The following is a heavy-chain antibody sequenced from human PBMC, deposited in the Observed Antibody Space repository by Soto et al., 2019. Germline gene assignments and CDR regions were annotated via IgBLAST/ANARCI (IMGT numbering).Heavy chain of an antibody. CDR3: ARDQPGYSYGYGLGY. CDR2: ISSSSSYI. V-gene: IGHV3-21*01. Sequence: EGQLVESGGGLVKPGGSLRLYCAASGYTFSRYSMNWVRQAPGKGLEWVSSISSSSSYIYYADSVKGRFTISRDNAKNSLYLQMNSLRAEDTAVYYCARDQPGYSYGYGLGYWGQGTLVTVSS. CDR1: GYTFSRYS. D-gene: IGHD5-18*01. J-gene: IGHJ4*02.